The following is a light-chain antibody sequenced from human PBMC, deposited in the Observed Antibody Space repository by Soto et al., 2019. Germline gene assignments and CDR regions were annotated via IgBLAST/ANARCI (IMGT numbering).Light chain of an antibody. CDR2: DA. CDR1: QSVSSSY. CDR3: QHYGTSAL. V-gene: IGKV3-20*01. J-gene: IGKJ3*01. Sequence: EIVLTQSPGTLSLSPGERATLSCRASQSVSSSYLAWYQQKPGQAPRLLIYDAFRATGIPDRFSGSGYGTDFTLTITRLEPEDFAVYYCQHYGTSALFGPGTKVDI.